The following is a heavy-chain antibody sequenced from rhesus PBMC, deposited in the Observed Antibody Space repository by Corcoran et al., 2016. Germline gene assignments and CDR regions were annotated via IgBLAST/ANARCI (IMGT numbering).Heavy chain of an antibody. CDR1: GGSISSSNW. CDR2: IYGSGGST. CDR3: ARLEGSTDFDY. J-gene: IGHJ4*01. Sequence: QVQLQESGPAVVKPSETLSLTCAVSGGSISSSNWWSWIRQSRGKGLEWIGGIYGSGGSTAYNPSLKSRVIISIDTSKHQFSLMLSSVTAADTAVYYCARLEGSTDFDYWGQGVLVTVSS. D-gene: IGHD4-29*01. V-gene: IGHV4-93*02.